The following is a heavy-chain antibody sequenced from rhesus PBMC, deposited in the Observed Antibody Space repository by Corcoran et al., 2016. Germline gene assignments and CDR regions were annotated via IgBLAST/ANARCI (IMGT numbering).Heavy chain of an antibody. J-gene: IGHJ4*01. D-gene: IGHD2-2*01. CDR1: GGSISDYYY. CDR3: ARDYVLSY. CDR2: MYGSSGST. Sequence: QVQLQESGPGLVKPSETLSLTCAVSGGSISDYYYWNWIRQSPGKGLEWIGNMYGSSGSTYYNPSLKSRVTTSKDTTKNQFSLKLTSVTAADTAVYYCARDYVLSYWGQGVLVTVSS. V-gene: IGHV4S9*01.